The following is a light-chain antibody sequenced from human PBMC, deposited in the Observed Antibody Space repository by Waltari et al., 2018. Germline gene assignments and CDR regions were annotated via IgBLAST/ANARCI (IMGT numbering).Light chain of an antibody. CDR2: GAS. J-gene: IGKJ2*01. CDR3: QQYGSSPRT. Sequence: EIVLPQSPGTLSLSPGDRATLSCRASQSVSSSYLAWYQQKPGQAPRLLIYGASSRATGIPDRFSGSGSGTDFTLTISRLEPEDFAVYYCQQYGSSPRTFGQGTKLEIK. V-gene: IGKV3-20*01. CDR1: QSVSSSY.